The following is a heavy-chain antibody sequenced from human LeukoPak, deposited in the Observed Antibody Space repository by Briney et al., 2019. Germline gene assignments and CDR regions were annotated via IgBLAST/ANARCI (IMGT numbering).Heavy chain of an antibody. CDR2: IYCSGST. CDR1: GGSISSGSYY. Sequence: EPSETLSLTCTVSGGSISSGSYYWGWLRQPPGKGLEWIGSIYCSGSTNYNPSLKSRVTISVDPSKNQFSLKLSSVTAADTAVYCCASHKNWFDPWGQGTLVTVSS. CDR3: ASHKNWFDP. J-gene: IGHJ5*02. V-gene: IGHV4-39*01.